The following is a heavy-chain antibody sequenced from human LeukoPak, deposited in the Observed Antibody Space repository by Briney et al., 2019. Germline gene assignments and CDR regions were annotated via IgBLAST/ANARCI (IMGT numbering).Heavy chain of an antibody. D-gene: IGHD3-10*01. CDR2: IIPIFGTA. CDR1: GGTFSSYA. J-gene: IGHJ4*02. Sequence: SVKVSCKASGGTFSSYAISWVRQAPGQGLEWMGGIIPIFGTANYAQKFQGRVTITADESTSTAYMELSSLRSEDTAVYYCARGFRGLLWFGDYWGQGTLVTVSS. CDR3: ARGFRGLLWFGDY. V-gene: IGHV1-69*13.